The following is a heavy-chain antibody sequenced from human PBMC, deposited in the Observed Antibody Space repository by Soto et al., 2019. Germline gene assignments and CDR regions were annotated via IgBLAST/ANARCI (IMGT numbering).Heavy chain of an antibody. D-gene: IGHD3-10*01. CDR1: DFGFSSYG. Sequence: GVSRRLSCAASDFGFSSYGIHWVRQAPGKGLEWVAASSYDGRETFYADSAKGRFTVSKEMSKNTAFLQMNALRHEDTAVYFCARDSGWPILNFDSWDQGPPCTVSS. CDR2: SSYDGRET. CDR3: ARDSGWPILNFDS. V-gene: IGHV3-30*03. J-gene: IGHJ4*02.